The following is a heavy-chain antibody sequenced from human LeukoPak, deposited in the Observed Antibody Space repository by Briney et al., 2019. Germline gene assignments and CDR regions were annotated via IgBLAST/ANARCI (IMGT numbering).Heavy chain of an antibody. CDR2: IYNSGTT. CDR3: ARGKKYPGVFDY. V-gene: IGHV4-59*01. CDR1: FGSIRDYY. J-gene: IGHJ4*02. D-gene: IGHD2/OR15-2a*01. Sequence: SETLSLTCSVSFGSIRDYYWSWIRQPPGKGLEWIGYIYNSGTTNYNPSLKGQVTMSVDTSKNQFSLKLSSVTAADTAVYYCARGKKYPGVFDYWGQGTQVTVSS.